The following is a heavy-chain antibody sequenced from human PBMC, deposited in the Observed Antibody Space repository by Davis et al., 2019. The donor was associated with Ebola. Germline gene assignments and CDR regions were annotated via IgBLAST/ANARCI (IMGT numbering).Heavy chain of an antibody. D-gene: IGHD7-27*01. Sequence: GESLKISCTASGFSVSTYFMSWVRQAPGKGLEWVANIKYDGSKKNYLDSVKDRFTISRDNAKNSLYLQMNSLGAEDTAVYYCATELNGGSFDIWGRGTMVTVSS. V-gene: IGHV3-7*03. CDR1: GFSVSTYF. CDR3: ATELNGGSFDI. J-gene: IGHJ3*02. CDR2: IKYDGSKK.